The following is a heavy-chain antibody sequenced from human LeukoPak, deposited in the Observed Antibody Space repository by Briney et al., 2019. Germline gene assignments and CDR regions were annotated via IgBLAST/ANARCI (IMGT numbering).Heavy chain of an antibody. J-gene: IGHJ4*02. CDR1: GFTFSSYG. D-gene: IGHD2-15*01. CDR3: ARRWLDY. Sequence: GGSLRLSCAASGFTFSSYGMHWVRQAPGKGLEWVAVISYDGSNKYYADSVKGRFTISRDNSKNTLYLQMNSLRAEDTAVYYCARRWLDYWGQGTLVTVSS. CDR2: ISYDGSNK. V-gene: IGHV3-30*03.